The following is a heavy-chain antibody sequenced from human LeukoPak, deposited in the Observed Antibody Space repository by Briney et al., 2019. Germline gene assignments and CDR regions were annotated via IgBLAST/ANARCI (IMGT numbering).Heavy chain of an antibody. CDR3: ARTLGPKYSSSWYGY. CDR1: GFTFSSSS. D-gene: IGHD6-13*01. CDR2: LSSNSAYI. J-gene: IGHJ4*02. Sequence: GGSLRLSCAASGFTFSSSSMNWVRQAPGKGLEWVSSLSSNSAYIYYADSVKGRFAISRDNAKNSLYLQMNSLRAEETAVYYCARTLGPKYSSSWYGYWGQGTLVTVSS. V-gene: IGHV3-21*01.